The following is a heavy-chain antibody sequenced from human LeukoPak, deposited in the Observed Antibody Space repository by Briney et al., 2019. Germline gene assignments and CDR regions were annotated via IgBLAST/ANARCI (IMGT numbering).Heavy chain of an antibody. CDR3: TTVGDRNSFDF. CDR2: IYGGVST. CDR1: RLSVSRNY. J-gene: IGHJ4*02. D-gene: IGHD4-17*01. V-gene: IGHV3-53*01. Sequence: AGPLRLSCVAARLSVSRNYVSWVRQAPGKGLEWVSVIYGGVSTYYADSVKGRFTISRDNSKNTLYLQMNSLRADDTAVYYCTTVGDRNSFDFWGQGTLVTVSS.